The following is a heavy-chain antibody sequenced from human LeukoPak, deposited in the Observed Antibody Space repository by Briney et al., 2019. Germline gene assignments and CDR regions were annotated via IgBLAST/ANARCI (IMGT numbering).Heavy chain of an antibody. CDR3: ARAGNYYGSGSYRY. D-gene: IGHD3-10*01. CDR1: GGTFSSYA. CDR2: IIPIFGTA. Sequence: SVKVSCKASGGTFSSYAISWVRQAPGQGLEWMGRIIPIFGTANYAQKFQGRVTITTDESTSTDYMELSSLRSEDTAVYYCARAGNYYGSGSYRYWGQGTLVTVSS. V-gene: IGHV1-69*05. J-gene: IGHJ4*02.